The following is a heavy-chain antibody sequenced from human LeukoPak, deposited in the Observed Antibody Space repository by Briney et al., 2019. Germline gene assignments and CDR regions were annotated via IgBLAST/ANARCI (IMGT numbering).Heavy chain of an antibody. D-gene: IGHD6-19*01. V-gene: IGHV1-18*01. CDR3: ARGVSAVAGNYYYYYVDV. J-gene: IGHJ6*03. CDR2: ISAYNGNT. CDR1: GYTFTSYG. Sequence: GASVKVSCKASGYTFTSYGISWVRQAPGQGLEWMGWISAYNGNTNYAQKLQGRVTMTTDTSTSTAYMELRSLRSDDTAVYYCARGVSAVAGNYYYYYVDVWGKGTTVTVSS.